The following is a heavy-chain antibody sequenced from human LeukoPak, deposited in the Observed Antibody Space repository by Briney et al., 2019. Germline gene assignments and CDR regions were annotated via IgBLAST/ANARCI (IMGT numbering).Heavy chain of an antibody. V-gene: IGHV3-48*01. CDR2: ISSSSSTI. D-gene: IGHD4-17*01. J-gene: IGHJ6*03. CDR1: GFTFSSYS. Sequence: GGSLRLSCAASGFTFSSYSMNWVRQAPGKGLEWVTHISSSSSTIYYADSVKGRFTISRDNAKNSLYLQMNSLRAEDTAVYYCARESLTVTSYYYYMDVWGKGTTVTVSS. CDR3: ARESLTVTSYYYYMDV.